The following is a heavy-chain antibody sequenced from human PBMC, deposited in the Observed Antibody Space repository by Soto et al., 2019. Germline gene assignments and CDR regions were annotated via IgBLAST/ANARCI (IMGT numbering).Heavy chain of an antibody. CDR1: GYTFTSYG. V-gene: IGHV1-18*01. J-gene: IGHJ4*02. CDR2: ISAYNDNT. Sequence: ASVKVSCKASGYTFTSYGISWVRQAPGQGLEWMGWISAYNDNTNYAQKLQGRVTMTTDTSTSTAYMELRSLRSDDTAVYYCARNPAGLGLWFGELLPPYYFDYGGQETLVTVSS. D-gene: IGHD3-10*01. CDR3: ARNPAGLGLWFGELLPPYYFDY.